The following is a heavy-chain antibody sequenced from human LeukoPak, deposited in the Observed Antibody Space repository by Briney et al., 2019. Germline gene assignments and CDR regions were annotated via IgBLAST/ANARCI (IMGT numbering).Heavy chain of an antibody. J-gene: IGHJ6*02. Sequence: ASVKVSCRASGYSITSYDINWARQAAGQGLEWVGWMNSNSGNTGYARKFQGRVTLTRDTSINTAYMEVNSLTSEDTAVYYCARGGTLVRGVAILYGMDVWGQGTTVTVSS. D-gene: IGHD3-10*01. CDR3: ARGGTLVRGVAILYGMDV. CDR1: GYSITSYD. CDR2: MNSNSGNT. V-gene: IGHV1-8*01.